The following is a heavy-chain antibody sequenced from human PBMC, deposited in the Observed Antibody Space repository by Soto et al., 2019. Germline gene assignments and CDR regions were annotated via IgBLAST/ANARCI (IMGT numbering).Heavy chain of an antibody. J-gene: IGHJ5*02. CDR2: IYRSGGT. CDR1: GDSRDPYH. Sequence: LSCTVSGDSRDPYHWNWVRQSAGKGLEWIGRIYRSGGTNYNASLKSRVTMSLDTSKNQFSLRLSSVTAADTAVYYCARDNGNYYPSRAPWGPGTLFTV. D-gene: IGHD1-26*01. CDR3: ARDNGNYYPSRAP. V-gene: IGHV4-4*07.